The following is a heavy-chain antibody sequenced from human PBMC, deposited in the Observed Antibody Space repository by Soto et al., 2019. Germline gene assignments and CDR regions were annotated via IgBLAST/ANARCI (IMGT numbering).Heavy chain of an antibody. V-gene: IGHV3-30-3*01. D-gene: IGHD1-20*01. Sequence: GGSLRLSCAASGFTCSSYAMHWVRQAPGKGLEWVAVISYDGSNKYYADSVKGRFTISRDNSKNTLYLQMNSLRAEDTAVYYCARDLPLGITGTTGKDWFFDYWGQGTLVTVSS. CDR2: ISYDGSNK. CDR3: ARDLPLGITGTTGKDWFFDY. CDR1: GFTCSSYA. J-gene: IGHJ4*02.